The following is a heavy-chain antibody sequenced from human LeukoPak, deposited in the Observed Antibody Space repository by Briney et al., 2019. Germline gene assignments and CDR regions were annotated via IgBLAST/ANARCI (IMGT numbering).Heavy chain of an antibody. CDR1: GSTFSSSW. CDR2: INSDGSNT. V-gene: IGHV3-74*01. Sequence: GGSLRLSCAASGSTFSSSWMYWVRQAPGKGLVWVSDINSDGSNTRYADSVRGRFTISRDNAKEMVHLQMNSLRAEDTAVYYCARAVSGWQAIDYWGQGTLVTVSS. D-gene: IGHD6-19*01. J-gene: IGHJ4*02. CDR3: ARAVSGWQAIDY.